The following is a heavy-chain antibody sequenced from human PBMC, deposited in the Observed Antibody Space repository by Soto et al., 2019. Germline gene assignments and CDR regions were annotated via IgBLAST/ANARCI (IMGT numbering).Heavy chain of an antibody. CDR2: IYYSGST. CDR1: GGSISSYY. D-gene: IGHD3-9*01. CDR3: ARAGYDILTGYYGFDY. J-gene: IGHJ4*02. Sequence: KPSETLSLTCTVSGGSISSYYWSWIRQPPGKGLEWIGYIYYSGSTNYNPSLKSRVTISVDTSKNQFSLKLSSVTAADTAVYYCARAGYDILTGYYGFDYWGQGTLVTVSS. V-gene: IGHV4-59*08.